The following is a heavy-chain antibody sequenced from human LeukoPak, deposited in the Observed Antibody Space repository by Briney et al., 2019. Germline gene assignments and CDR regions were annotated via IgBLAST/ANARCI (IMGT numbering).Heavy chain of an antibody. Sequence: ASVKVSCKASGYTFTSYGISWVRQAPGQGLEWMGWISAYNGNTNYAQKLQGRVTMTTDTSTSTAYVELRSLRSDDTAVYYCARDSNLGNWNLTPHNDYWGQGTLVTVSS. D-gene: IGHD1-20*01. J-gene: IGHJ4*02. V-gene: IGHV1-18*01. CDR1: GYTFTSYG. CDR3: ARDSNLGNWNLTPHNDY. CDR2: ISAYNGNT.